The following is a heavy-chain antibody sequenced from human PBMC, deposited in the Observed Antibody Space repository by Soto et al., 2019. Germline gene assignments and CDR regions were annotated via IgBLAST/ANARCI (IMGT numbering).Heavy chain of an antibody. CDR1: GYTFTGYY. J-gene: IGHJ6*03. CDR3: ARDAQRITIFGVVIPSYYYYMDV. V-gene: IGHV1-2*04. D-gene: IGHD3-3*01. Sequence: GASVKVSCKASGYTFTGYYMHWVRQAPGQGLEWMVWINPNSGGTNYAQKFQGWVTMTRDTSISTAYMELSRLRSDDTAVYYCARDAQRITIFGVVIPSYYYYMDVWGKGTTVTVSS. CDR2: INPNSGGT.